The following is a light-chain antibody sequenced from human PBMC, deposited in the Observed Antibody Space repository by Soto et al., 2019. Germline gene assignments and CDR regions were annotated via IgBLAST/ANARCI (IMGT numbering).Light chain of an antibody. J-gene: IGKJ1*01. V-gene: IGKV3-15*01. Sequence: EIVMTQSPATLSVSPGERATLSCRASQSVSSNLAWYQQKPGQAPRLLIYGASTRATGIPARFSGSGSGTDFTRTISSLEPEDVAVYYCQQRSNWPRTFGQGTKGDSK. CDR1: QSVSSN. CDR3: QQRSNWPRT. CDR2: GAS.